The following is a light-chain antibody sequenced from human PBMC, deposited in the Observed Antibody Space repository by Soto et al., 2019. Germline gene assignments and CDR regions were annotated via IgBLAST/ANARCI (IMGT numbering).Light chain of an antibody. CDR3: QQRSSWPLT. Sequence: IVLTQSPDTLSLSPGERATLSCRASQSVRAYLAWYQQKPGQAPRLLIYDASNRATGIPARFSGSGSGTDFTLTISSLEPEDFAVYYCQQRSSWPLTFGGGTQVDIK. V-gene: IGKV3-11*01. CDR2: DAS. CDR1: QSVRAY. J-gene: IGKJ4*01.